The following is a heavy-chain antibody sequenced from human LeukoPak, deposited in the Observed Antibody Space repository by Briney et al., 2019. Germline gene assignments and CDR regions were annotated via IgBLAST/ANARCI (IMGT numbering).Heavy chain of an antibody. V-gene: IGHV3-7*01. Sequence: GGSLRLSCAASGFTLSNYWMNWVRQAPGKGLVWVANIKQDGSEKYYVDSVKGRFTISRDNAKNSLFLQMNSLRAEDTAVYYCARDFSGTILWDYWGQGTLVTVSS. CDR1: GFTLSNYW. CDR3: ARDFSGTILWDY. J-gene: IGHJ4*02. CDR2: IKQDGSEK. D-gene: IGHD2-15*01.